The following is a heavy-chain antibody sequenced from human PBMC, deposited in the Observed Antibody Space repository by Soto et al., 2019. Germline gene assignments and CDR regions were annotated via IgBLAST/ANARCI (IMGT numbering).Heavy chain of an antibody. Sequence: PGGSLRLSCAASGFTFSNAGMNWVRQAPGKGREWGGRIKSKTDGGTTDYAAPVKGRFTISRDDSKNTLYLQMNSLKTEDTAVYYCITDSGDFPDYRGQGTLVTGSS. CDR3: ITDSGDFPDY. D-gene: IGHD2-21*02. CDR1: GFTFSNAG. J-gene: IGHJ4*02. V-gene: IGHV3-15*07. CDR2: IKSKTDGGTT.